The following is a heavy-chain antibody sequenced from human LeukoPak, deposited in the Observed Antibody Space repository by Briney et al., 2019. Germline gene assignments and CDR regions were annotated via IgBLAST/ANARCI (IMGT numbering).Heavy chain of an antibody. V-gene: IGHV4-39*07. Sequence: SETLSLTCTVSGGSISSSSYYWGWIRQPPGKGLEWIGSIYYSGSTNYNPSLKSRVTISVDTSKNQFSLKLSSVTAADTAVYYCARGRVYSNYYYYYGMDVWGQGTTVTVSS. CDR2: IYYSGST. J-gene: IGHJ6*02. CDR3: ARGRVYSNYYYYYGMDV. D-gene: IGHD4-11*01. CDR1: GGSISSSSYY.